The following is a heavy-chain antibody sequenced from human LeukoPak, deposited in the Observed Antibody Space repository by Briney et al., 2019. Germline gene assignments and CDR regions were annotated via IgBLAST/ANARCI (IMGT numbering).Heavy chain of an antibody. J-gene: IGHJ5*02. CDR2: IIPIFGIA. V-gene: IGHV1-69*04. D-gene: IGHD4-17*01. Sequence: SVKVSCKASGGTFSSYAISWVRQAPGQGLEWMGRIIPIFGIANYAQKFQGRVTITADKSTSTAYMGLSSLRSEDTAVYYCARAPYGDAPGWFDPWGQGTLVTVSS. CDR1: GGTFSSYA. CDR3: ARAPYGDAPGWFDP.